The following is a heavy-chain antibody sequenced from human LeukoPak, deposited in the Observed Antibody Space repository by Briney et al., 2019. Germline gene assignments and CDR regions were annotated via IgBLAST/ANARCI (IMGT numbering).Heavy chain of an antibody. CDR3: ARAGAVTYYDFWSGYPPPYYFDY. CDR2: IWYDGSNK. V-gene: IGHV3-33*01. Sequence: GGSLRLSCAASGFTFSNYGMHWVRQAPGKGLEWVAVIWYDGSNKYYADSVKGRFTISRDNSKNTLYLQMNSLRAEDTAVYYCARAGAVTYYDFWSGYPPPYYFDYWGQGTLVTVSS. D-gene: IGHD3-3*01. J-gene: IGHJ4*02. CDR1: GFTFSNYG.